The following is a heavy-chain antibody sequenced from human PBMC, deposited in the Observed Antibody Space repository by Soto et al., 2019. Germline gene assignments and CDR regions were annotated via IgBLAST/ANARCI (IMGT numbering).Heavy chain of an antibody. D-gene: IGHD2-21*01. V-gene: IGHV3-7*05. CDR3: ARDPYNYGDYGYGMDV. CDR2: IKEDGSEK. J-gene: IGHJ6*02. CDR1: GFPFNSYW. Sequence: PGGSLRLSCAVSGFPFNSYWMSWVRQAPGKGLEWVANIKEDGSEKVYVNSVKGRFTISRDNVENSLFLQMNSLRADDAAVYYCARDPYNYGDYGYGMDVWGQGTTVTV.